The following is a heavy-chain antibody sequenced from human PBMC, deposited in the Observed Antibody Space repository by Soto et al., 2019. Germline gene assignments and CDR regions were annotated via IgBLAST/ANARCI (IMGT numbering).Heavy chain of an antibody. J-gene: IGHJ6*02. Sequence: GESLKISCKGSGYSFTSYWIGWVRQMPGKGLEWMGIIYPGDSDTRYSPSFQGQVTISADKSISTAYLQWSSLKASDTAMYYCARHHFDPSRAIGGYYYYGMDVWGQGTTVTVSS. CDR1: GYSFTSYW. CDR3: ARHHFDPSRAIGGYYYYGMDV. CDR2: IYPGDSDT. D-gene: IGHD3-9*01. V-gene: IGHV5-51*01.